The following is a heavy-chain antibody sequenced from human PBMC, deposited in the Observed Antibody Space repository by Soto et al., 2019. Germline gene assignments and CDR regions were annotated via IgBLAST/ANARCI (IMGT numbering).Heavy chain of an antibody. CDR3: ARRRDASGSYFDS. Sequence: GGSLRLSCAASGFTFSNYAMSWVRQAPGKGLEWVSAINDGGGSTYSADSVKGRFTISRDNSKNTLYLQMNSLRADDTAVYYCARRRDASGSYFDSWGQGTLVTVSS. J-gene: IGHJ4*02. D-gene: IGHD3-10*01. CDR1: GFTFSNYA. CDR2: INDGGGST. V-gene: IGHV3-23*01.